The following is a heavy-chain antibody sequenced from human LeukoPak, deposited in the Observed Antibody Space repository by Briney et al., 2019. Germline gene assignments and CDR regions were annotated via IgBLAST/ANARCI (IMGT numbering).Heavy chain of an antibody. CDR2: IYYSGST. CDR1: SGSISTYY. Sequence: SETLSLTCTVSSGSISTYYWSWIRQPPGKGLEWIGYIYYSGSTYYNPSLKSRVTISVDTSKNRFSLKLSSVTAADTAVYYCARETYNDFSRWFDPWGQGTLVTVSS. D-gene: IGHD3-3*01. J-gene: IGHJ5*02. V-gene: IGHV4-30-4*08. CDR3: ARETYNDFSRWFDP.